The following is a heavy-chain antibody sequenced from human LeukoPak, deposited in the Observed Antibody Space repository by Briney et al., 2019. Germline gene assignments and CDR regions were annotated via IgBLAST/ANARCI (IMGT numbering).Heavy chain of an antibody. CDR3: ARDHVDYDILTGYVSAEYFQH. J-gene: IGHJ1*01. D-gene: IGHD3-9*01. CDR2: ISAHNGNT. CDR1: GYTFTSYG. V-gene: IGHV1-18*01. Sequence: ASVKVSCKASGYTFTSYGISWVRQAPGQGLEWMGWISAHNGNTNYAQKLQGRVTVTTDTSTSTAYMELRSLRSDDTAVYYCARDHVDYDILTGYVSAEYFQHWGQGTLVTVSS.